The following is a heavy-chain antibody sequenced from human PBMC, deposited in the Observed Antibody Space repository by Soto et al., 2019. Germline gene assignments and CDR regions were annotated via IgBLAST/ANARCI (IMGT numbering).Heavy chain of an antibody. Sequence: GGSLRLSCAASGFTFSSYAMSWVRQAPGKGLEWVSAIRGSGGSTYYADSVKGRFTISRDNSKNTLYLQMNSLRAEDTAVYYCAKDREYSTVTFNWFDPWGQGTLVTVSS. CDR1: GFTFSSYA. CDR3: AKDREYSTVTFNWFDP. D-gene: IGHD4-17*01. CDR2: IRGSGGST. J-gene: IGHJ5*02. V-gene: IGHV3-23*01.